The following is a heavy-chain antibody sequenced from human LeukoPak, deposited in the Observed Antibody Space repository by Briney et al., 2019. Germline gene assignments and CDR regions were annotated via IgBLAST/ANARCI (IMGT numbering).Heavy chain of an antibody. CDR2: ISGSGGST. D-gene: IGHD3-22*01. CDR1: GFTFSSYA. V-gene: IGHV3-23*01. J-gene: IGHJ4*02. CDR3: AKGGRNYYDSADYFDY. Sequence: PGGSLRLSCAASGFTFSSYAMSWVRQAPGKGLEWVSAISGSGGSTYYADSVKGRFTISRDNSKNTLYLQMNSLRAEDTAVYYCAKGGRNYYDSADYFDYWGQGTLVTVSS.